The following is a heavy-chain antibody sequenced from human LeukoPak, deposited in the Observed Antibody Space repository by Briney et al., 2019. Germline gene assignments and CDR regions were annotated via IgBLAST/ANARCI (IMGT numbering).Heavy chain of an antibody. J-gene: IGHJ6*03. D-gene: IGHD6-13*01. Sequence: SETLFLTCAVYGGSFSGYYWSWIRQPPGKGLEWIGEINHSGSTNYNPSLKSRVTISVDTSKNQFSLKLSSVTAADTAVYYCARVAAGEVYSSSWFQYYYYYYMDVWGKGTTVTVSS. V-gene: IGHV4-34*01. CDR2: INHSGST. CDR3: ARVAAGEVYSSSWFQYYYYYYMDV. CDR1: GGSFSGYY.